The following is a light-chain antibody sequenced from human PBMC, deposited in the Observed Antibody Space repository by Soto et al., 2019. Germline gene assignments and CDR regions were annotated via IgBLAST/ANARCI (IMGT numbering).Light chain of an antibody. CDR1: QSVSSN. CDR2: GAS. J-gene: IGKJ4*01. CDR3: QQYNNWPPLT. Sequence: EIVMTQSPATLSVSPGERATLSCRASQSVSSNLAWYQQKPGQAPRRLIYGASTRATGIPARFSGSGSGTEFTLTISSLQSEDFAFYSCQQYNNWPPLTFGGWTKVEIK. V-gene: IGKV3-15*01.